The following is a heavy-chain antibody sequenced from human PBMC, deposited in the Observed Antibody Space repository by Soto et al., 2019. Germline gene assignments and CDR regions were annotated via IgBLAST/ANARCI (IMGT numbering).Heavy chain of an antibody. CDR3: ARDLRNPKARVRAFDI. V-gene: IGHV1-69*01. D-gene: IGHD3-10*01. Sequence: QVQLVQSGAEVKKPGSSVKVSCKASGGTFSSYAISWVRQAPGQGLEWMGGIIPIFGTANYAQKFQGRVTITADESTSTDYMELSSLRSEDTAVYYCARDLRNPKARVRAFDIWGQGTRVTVSS. CDR2: IIPIFGTA. J-gene: IGHJ3*02. CDR1: GGTFSSYA.